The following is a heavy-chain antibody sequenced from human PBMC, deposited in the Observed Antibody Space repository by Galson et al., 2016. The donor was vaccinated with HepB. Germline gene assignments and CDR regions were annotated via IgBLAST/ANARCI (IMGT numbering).Heavy chain of an antibody. Sequence: SLRLSCAASGFTFSRIAMHRVRQAPGKGLKWVAVISYDGGSNYYADSVKGRFTISRDNSKNTLYLQMNSLRAEDTAVYYCTTGYSTATTYHGDDAFDVWGRGTMVTVSS. J-gene: IGHJ3*01. D-gene: IGHD2-8*02. CDR1: GFTFSRIA. V-gene: IGHV3-30*04. CDR3: TTGYSTATTYHGDDAFDV. CDR2: ISYDGGSN.